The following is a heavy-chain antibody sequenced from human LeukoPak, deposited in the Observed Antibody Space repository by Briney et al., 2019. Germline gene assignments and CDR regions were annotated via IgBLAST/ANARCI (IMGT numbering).Heavy chain of an antibody. CDR3: ARTVWFGELSGPDAFDI. J-gene: IGHJ3*02. CDR2: INPNSGGT. V-gene: IGHV1-2*04. CDR1: GYTFTGHY. D-gene: IGHD3-10*01. Sequence: ASVKVSCKASGYTFTGHYMHWVRQAPGQGLEWMGWINPNSGGTNYAQKFQGWVTMTRDTSISTAYMELSRLRSDDTAVYYCARTVWFGELSGPDAFDIWGQGTMVTVSS.